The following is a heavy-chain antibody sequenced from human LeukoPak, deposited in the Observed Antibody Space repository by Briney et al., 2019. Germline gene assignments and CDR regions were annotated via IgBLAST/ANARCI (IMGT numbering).Heavy chain of an antibody. D-gene: IGHD3-10*01. V-gene: IGHV3-74*01. CDR1: GFTFSSYW. Sequence: GGSLRLSCAASGFTFSSYWMHWVRQAPGKGLVWVSRINSDGSSTSYADSVKGRFTISRDNAKNSLYLQMNSLRAEDTAVYYCARDFLPVRPWFGELLYLHAFDIWGQGTMVTVSS. J-gene: IGHJ3*02. CDR3: ARDFLPVRPWFGELLYLHAFDI. CDR2: INSDGSST.